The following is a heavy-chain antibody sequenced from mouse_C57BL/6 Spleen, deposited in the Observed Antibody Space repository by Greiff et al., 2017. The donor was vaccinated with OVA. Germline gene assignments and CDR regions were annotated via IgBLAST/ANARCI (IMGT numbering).Heavy chain of an antibody. CDR2: IYPGDGDT. J-gene: IGHJ3*01. V-gene: IGHV1-82*01. D-gene: IGHD4-1*01. CDR3: ARGGLGRFAY. Sequence: VQLQQSGPELVKPGASVKISCKASGYAFGSSWMNWVKQRPGKGLEWIGRIYPGDGDTNYNGKFKGKATLTADKSSSTAYMQLSSLTSEDSAVYFCARGGLGRFAYWGQGTLVTVSA. CDR1: GYAFGSSW.